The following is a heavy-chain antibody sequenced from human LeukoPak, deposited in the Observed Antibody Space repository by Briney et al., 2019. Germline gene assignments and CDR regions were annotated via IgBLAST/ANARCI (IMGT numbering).Heavy chain of an antibody. CDR3: ARPSGTWGAFDS. Sequence: GGSLRLSCAASGFTFSSYGMHWVRQAPGKGLEWVAVIWNDGSNKYYADSVKGRFTISRDNSKNTLYLQMNSLRAEDTAVYYCARPSGTWGAFDSWGHGTMVTVSS. CDR1: GFTFSSYG. J-gene: IGHJ3*02. CDR2: IWNDGSNK. D-gene: IGHD2-15*01. V-gene: IGHV3-33*01.